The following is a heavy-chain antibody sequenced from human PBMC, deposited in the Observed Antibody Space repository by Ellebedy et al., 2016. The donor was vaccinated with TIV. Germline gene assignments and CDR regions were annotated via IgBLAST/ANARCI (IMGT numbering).Heavy chain of an antibody. J-gene: IGHJ6*02. CDR3: ARDGAGPPTYNFVMDV. D-gene: IGHD3-16*01. CDR1: GYTFTSYG. CDR2: ISAYNGNR. Sequence: AASVKVSCKASGYTFTSYGISWVRQAPGQGLEWMGWISAYNGNRIYAQKFQGRVTMTTDTSTSTAYMELRSLRSDDTAVFYCARDGAGPPTYNFVMDVWGQGTTVTVSS. V-gene: IGHV1-18*01.